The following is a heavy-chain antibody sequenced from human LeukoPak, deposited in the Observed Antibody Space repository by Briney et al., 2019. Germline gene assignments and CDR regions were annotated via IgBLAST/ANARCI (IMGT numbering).Heavy chain of an antibody. CDR2: IKQDGSEK. J-gene: IGHJ4*02. CDR3: AREWCRGDSCYRIFDY. D-gene: IGHD2-15*01. Sequence: PGGSLRLSCAASGFTFSSHWMSWLRQAPGKGLEWVANIKQDGSEKYYVGSVKGRFTISRDNAKNSLYLQMNSLRAEDTAVYYCAREWCRGDSCYRIFDYWGQGTLVTVSS. V-gene: IGHV3-7*05. CDR1: GFTFSSHW.